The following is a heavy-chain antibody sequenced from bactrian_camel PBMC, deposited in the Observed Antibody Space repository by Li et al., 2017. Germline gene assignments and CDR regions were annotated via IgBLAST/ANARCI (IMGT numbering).Heavy chain of an antibody. CDR3: AAGWSGCSLGYTAAQSDSGY. Sequence: DVQLVESGGGSVQTGGSLRLSCAASELTFSTCSMSWVRQAPGKQLEWVSLINSGGGIYYADSVQGRFTISRDNAENTLYLQMNSLKPEDTAMYYCAAGWSGCSLGYTAAQSDSGYWGQGTQVTVS. D-gene: IGHD6*01. CDR2: INSGGGI. J-gene: IGHJ6*01. V-gene: IGHV3S40*01. CDR1: ELTFSTCS.